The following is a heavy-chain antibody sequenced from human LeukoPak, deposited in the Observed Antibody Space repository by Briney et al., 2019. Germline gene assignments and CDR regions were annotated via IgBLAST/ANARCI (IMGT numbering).Heavy chain of an antibody. CDR2: INPNSGGT. CDR1: GYTFTDYY. D-gene: IGHD6-13*01. Sequence: GASVKVSCKASGYTFTDYYMHWARQAPGQGLEWMGWINPNSGGTNYAQMFQGRVTMTSDTSISTAYMELSRLTSDDTAVYYCARDLLAAAASLDPWGQGTLVTVSS. J-gene: IGHJ5*02. CDR3: ARDLLAAAASLDP. V-gene: IGHV1-2*02.